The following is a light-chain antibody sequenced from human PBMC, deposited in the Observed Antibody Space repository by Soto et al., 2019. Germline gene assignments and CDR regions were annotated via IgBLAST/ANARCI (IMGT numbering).Light chain of an antibody. CDR1: QSVSSN. CDR2: GAS. Sequence: EIVMTQSPATLSVSPGERATLSCRASQSVSSNLAWYQQKPGQAPRLLISGASTRATGIPARFSGSGSGTDFTLTISSLHSEDFAFYYCHQYNNWPKTFGQGTKVEIK. CDR3: HQYNNWPKT. V-gene: IGKV3-15*01. J-gene: IGKJ1*01.